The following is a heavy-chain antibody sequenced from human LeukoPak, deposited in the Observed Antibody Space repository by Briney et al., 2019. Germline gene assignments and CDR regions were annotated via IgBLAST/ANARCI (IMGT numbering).Heavy chain of an antibody. CDR1: GGSVGRNY. D-gene: IGHD3-10*01. CDR3: ARETMAHAFDI. J-gene: IGHJ3*02. Sequence: SETLSLTCTVSGGSVGRNYWTWLRQSPGKGLEWIGYVFYSGSTNYNPSLKSRVTISVDTSKNQFSVKLSSVTAADTAVYYCARETMAHAFDIWGQGTMVTVSS. CDR2: VFYSGST. V-gene: IGHV4-59*02.